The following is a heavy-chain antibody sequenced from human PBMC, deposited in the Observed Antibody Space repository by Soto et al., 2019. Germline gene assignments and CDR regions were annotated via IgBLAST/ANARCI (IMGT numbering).Heavy chain of an antibody. D-gene: IGHD5-12*01. Sequence: QVQLVQSGAEVKKPGASVKVSCKASGYTFTGYYMHWVRQAPGQGLEWMGWINPNSGGTNYAQKFQGWVTMPRDTSISAAYMELSRRRSDDTAVYYCARDSGYETEGADGMDVWGQGTTVTVSS. CDR1: GYTFTGYY. CDR3: ARDSGYETEGADGMDV. J-gene: IGHJ6*02. CDR2: INPNSGGT. V-gene: IGHV1-2*04.